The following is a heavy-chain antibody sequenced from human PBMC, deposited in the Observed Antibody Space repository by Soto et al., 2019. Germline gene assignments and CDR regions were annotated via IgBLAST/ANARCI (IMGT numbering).Heavy chain of an antibody. V-gene: IGHV1-3*01. CDR3: ARDLGRWHDC. D-gene: IGHD4-17*01. CDR1: GYTFTNYA. CDR2: INAGNANT. J-gene: IGHJ5*01. Sequence: ASVKVSCKASGYTFTNYAIHWVRQAPGQRLEWMGWINAGNANTKYSQKFQDRVTITGDTSASTTYMDLSSLRSEDTAVYYCARDLGRWHDCWGQGTLVTVSS.